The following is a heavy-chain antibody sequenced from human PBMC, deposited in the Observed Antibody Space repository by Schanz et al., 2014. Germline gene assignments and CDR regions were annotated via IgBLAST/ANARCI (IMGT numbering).Heavy chain of an antibody. V-gene: IGHV3-48*01. Sequence: EVQLLESGGGLVQPGGSLRLSCAASGFTFSIYGMSWVRQAPGKGLEWVSFISSSGTSIYYADSVKGRFTISRDNAKNSLYLQMNSLRAEDTAVYYCARSRGFDSIFDFWGRGTLVTVSS. J-gene: IGHJ4*02. CDR2: ISSSGTSI. CDR3: ARSRGFDSIFDF. CDR1: GFTFSIYG. D-gene: IGHD5-12*01.